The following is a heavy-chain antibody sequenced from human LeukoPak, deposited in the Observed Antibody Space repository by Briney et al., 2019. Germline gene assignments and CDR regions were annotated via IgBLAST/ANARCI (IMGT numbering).Heavy chain of an antibody. CDR1: GFTFSSYD. D-gene: IGHD2-2*01. CDR3: AKGLLPRMDCSSTSCYDFPGEWLRFSRWDHAFDI. J-gene: IGHJ3*02. Sequence: EGSLRLSCAASGFTFSSYDMSWVRQAPGKGLEWVSGMSGSGGSTHYADPVKGRFTISRDNSKNTLYLQMNSLRAEDTAVYYCAKGLLPRMDCSSTSCYDFPGEWLRFSRWDHAFDIWGQGTMVTVSS. V-gene: IGHV3-23*01. CDR2: MSGSGGST.